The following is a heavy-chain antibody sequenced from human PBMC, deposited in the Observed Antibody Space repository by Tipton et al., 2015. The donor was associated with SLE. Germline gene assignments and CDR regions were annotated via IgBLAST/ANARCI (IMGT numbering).Heavy chain of an antibody. Sequence: QVQLVQSGAEVKKPGASVKVSCKASGYTFTSYDINWVRQATGQGLEWMGWMNPNSGNTGYAQKFQGRVTITRNTSISTAYMELSSLRSEDTAVYYCARRTSGSSARGGYYYYYMDVWGKGTTVTVSS. V-gene: IGHV1-8*03. CDR3: ARRTSGSSARGGYYYYYMDV. J-gene: IGHJ6*03. CDR1: GYTFTSYD. D-gene: IGHD2-15*01. CDR2: MNPNSGNT.